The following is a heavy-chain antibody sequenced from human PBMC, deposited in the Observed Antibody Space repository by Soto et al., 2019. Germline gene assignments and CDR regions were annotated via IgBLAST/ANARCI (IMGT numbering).Heavy chain of an antibody. CDR3: VRHLGRYCSGGKCFETYYYYMDV. Sequence: QLQLQESGPGLVKPSETLSLTCTASGGSISSSPYYWGWMRQPPGKGLEWIGSISYPVSTYYNPSLKSRVTISIDTSKNHFSLRLSSVTAADAAVYYCVRHLGRYCSGGKCFETYYYYMDVWGKGTTVTVSS. CDR1: GGSISSSPYY. CDR2: ISYPVST. D-gene: IGHD2-8*02. J-gene: IGHJ6*03. V-gene: IGHV4-39*01.